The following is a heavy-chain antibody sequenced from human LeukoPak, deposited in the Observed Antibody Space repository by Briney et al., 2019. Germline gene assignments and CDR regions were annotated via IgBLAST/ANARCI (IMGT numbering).Heavy chain of an antibody. J-gene: IGHJ4*02. Sequence: SETLSLTCTVSGGSISSYYWSWIRQPPGKGLEWIGYIYYSGSTNYNPSLKSRVTISVDTSKNQFSLKLSSVTAADTAVYSCARASSAYDLPDYWGQGTLVTVSS. V-gene: IGHV4-59*01. CDR1: GGSISSYY. D-gene: IGHD5-12*01. CDR3: ARASSAYDLPDY. CDR2: IYYSGST.